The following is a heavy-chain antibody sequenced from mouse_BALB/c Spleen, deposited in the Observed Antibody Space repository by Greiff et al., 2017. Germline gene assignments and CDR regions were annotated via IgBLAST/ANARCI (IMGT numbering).Heavy chain of an antibody. CDR3: ARGGTDGNSFFAY. Sequence: DVMLVESGGGLVKPGGSLKLSCAASGFTFSSYAMSWVRQSPEKRLEWVAEISSGGSYTYYPDTVTGRFTISRDNAKNTLYLEMSSLRSEDTAMYYCARGGTDGNSFFAYWGQGTLVTVSA. CDR2: ISSGGSYT. J-gene: IGHJ3*01. CDR1: GFTFSSYA. D-gene: IGHD2-1*01. V-gene: IGHV5-9-4*01.